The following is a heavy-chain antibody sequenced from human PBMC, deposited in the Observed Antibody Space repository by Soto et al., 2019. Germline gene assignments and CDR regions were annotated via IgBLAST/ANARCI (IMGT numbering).Heavy chain of an antibody. CDR2: ISAYNGNT. V-gene: IGHV1-18*01. CDR3: ARDPSGYYGMDV. J-gene: IGHJ6*02. CDR1: GYIFTSYG. Sequence: ASVKVSCKASGYIFTSYGTSWVRQAPGQGLEWMGWISAYNGNTNYAQKLQGRVTMTTDTSTSTAYMELRSLRSDDTAVYYCARDPSGYYGMDVWGQGTTVTVSS. D-gene: IGHD1-26*01.